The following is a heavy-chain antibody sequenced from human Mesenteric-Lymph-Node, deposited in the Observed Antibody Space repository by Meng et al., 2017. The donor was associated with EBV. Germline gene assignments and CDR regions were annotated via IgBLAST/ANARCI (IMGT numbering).Heavy chain of an antibody. CDR3: VRDGVCQETGCFDY. V-gene: IGHV3-11*01. CDR1: GFTLSDYF. CDR2: ITPSGSKI. J-gene: IGHJ4*02. Sequence: GQRVEYGGGLVKPGGSLRLSCEASGFTLSDYFMGWIRQASGKGLEWVSYITPSGSKIYYADSVKGRFTISRDNAKNSLYLQMNSLRADDTAVYYCVRDGVCQETGCFDYWGQGTLVTVSS. D-gene: IGHD2-21*02.